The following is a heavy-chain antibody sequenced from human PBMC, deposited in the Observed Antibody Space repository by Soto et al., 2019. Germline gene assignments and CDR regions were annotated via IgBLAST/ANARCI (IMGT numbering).Heavy chain of an antibody. CDR2: IYYSEST. CDR1: GGSISSSSYY. Sequence: QLQLQESGPGLVKPSETLSLTCTVSGGSISSSSYYWGWIRQPPGQGLEWIGSIYYSESTYYNPSRTRRVTICVDTSIDQFSLGAGAVTASFPAGYYCARLHGGSYCTHESFHHSGQRTLVTVSS. V-gene: IGHV4-39*01. D-gene: IGHD2-15*01. J-gene: IGHJ1*01. CDR3: ARLHGGSYCTHESFHH.